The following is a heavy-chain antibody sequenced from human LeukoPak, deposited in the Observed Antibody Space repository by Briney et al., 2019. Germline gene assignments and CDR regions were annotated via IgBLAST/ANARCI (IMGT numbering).Heavy chain of an antibody. V-gene: IGHV3-66*01. Sequence: PGGSLGLSCAASEFSVGSNYMTWVRQAPGKGLEWVSLIYSGGSTYYADSVKGRFTISRDNSKNTVYLQMNSLRAEDTAVYYCARNDRWAQYYFDSWGQGTLVTVSS. CDR1: EFSVGSNY. CDR2: IYSGGST. J-gene: IGHJ4*02. CDR3: ARNDRWAQYYFDS. D-gene: IGHD1-1*01.